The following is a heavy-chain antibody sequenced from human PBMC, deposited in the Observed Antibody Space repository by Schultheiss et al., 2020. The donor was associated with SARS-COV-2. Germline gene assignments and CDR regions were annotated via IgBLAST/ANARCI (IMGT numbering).Heavy chain of an antibody. CDR1: GGSISSYY. CDR2: IYYSGST. CDR3: ARILENYDFWGGVAFDI. V-gene: IGHV4-59*01. D-gene: IGHD3-3*01. J-gene: IGHJ3*02. Sequence: SQTLSLTCTVSGGSISSYYWSWIRQPPGKGLEWIGYIYYSGSTNYNPSLKSRVTISVDTSKNQFSLKLSSVTAADTAVYYCARILENYDFWGGVAFDIWGQGTMVTVSS.